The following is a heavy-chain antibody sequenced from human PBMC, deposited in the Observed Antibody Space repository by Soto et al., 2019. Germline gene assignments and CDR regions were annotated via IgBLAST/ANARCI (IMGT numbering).Heavy chain of an antibody. Sequence: QVQLVQSGAEVKKPGASVRVSCKASGYTFTSYGISWVRQAPGQGLEWMGWISAYNGNTNYAQKLQGRVTMTTDTSTSKAYMELRSLRSDDTAVYYCARSESLVLATYDSSGYGFDPWGQGTLVTVAS. CDR3: ARSESLVLATYDSSGYGFDP. CDR2: ISAYNGNT. J-gene: IGHJ5*02. V-gene: IGHV1-18*01. CDR1: GYTFTSYG. D-gene: IGHD3-22*01.